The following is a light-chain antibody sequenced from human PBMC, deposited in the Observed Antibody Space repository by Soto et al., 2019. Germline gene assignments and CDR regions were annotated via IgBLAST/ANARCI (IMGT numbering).Light chain of an antibody. CDR1: TSDVGSYDF. Sequence: QSALTQPASVSGSPGQSITISCSGTTSDVGSYDFVSWYQHHPGKAPKLIIYDVNNRPSGLSNRFSGSKSGNTASLTISGLQAEDEAYYYCSSYTTSSTWVFGGGTKVTVL. V-gene: IGLV2-14*01. CDR3: SSYTTSSTWV. CDR2: DVN. J-gene: IGLJ3*02.